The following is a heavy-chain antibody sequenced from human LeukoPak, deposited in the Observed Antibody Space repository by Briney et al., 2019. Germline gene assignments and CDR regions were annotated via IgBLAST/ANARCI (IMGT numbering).Heavy chain of an antibody. CDR3: ARRHDVQHWFDP. J-gene: IGHJ5*02. CDR2: IYYSGST. D-gene: IGHD1-1*01. CDR1: GGSISSSSYY. Sequence: SETLSLTCTVSGGSISSSSYYWGWIRQPPGKGLEWIGIIYYSGSTYYNPSLKSRVTIFVDTSKNQCSLKLSSVTAADTAVYYCARRHDVQHWFDPGGEGRLVTVSS. V-gene: IGHV4-39*01.